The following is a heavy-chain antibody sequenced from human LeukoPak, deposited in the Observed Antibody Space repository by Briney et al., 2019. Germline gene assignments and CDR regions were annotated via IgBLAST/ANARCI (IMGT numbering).Heavy chain of an antibody. D-gene: IGHD2-2*03. CDR1: GFTFDDYA. CDR3: ARDPRWILEVEY. Sequence: GGSLRLSCAASGFTFDDYAMHWVRQAPGKGLEWVSGISWNSGSIGYADSVKGRFTISRDNAKNSLYLQMNNLRAEDTAVYYCARDPRWILEVEYWGQGTLVTVSS. V-gene: IGHV3-9*01. CDR2: ISWNSGSI. J-gene: IGHJ4*02.